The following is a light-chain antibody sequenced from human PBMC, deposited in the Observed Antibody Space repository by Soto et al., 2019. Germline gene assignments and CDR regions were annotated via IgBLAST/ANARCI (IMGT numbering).Light chain of an antibody. Sequence: QSVLTQPPSVSGAPGQRVTISCTGSSSNIGAGYDVHWYQQFPGTAPKLLIYGNNNRPSGVPDRFSGSKSGTSASLAITGLQAEDEADYYCQSYDSSLSGSVFGGGTKLTVL. CDR1: SSNIGAGYD. V-gene: IGLV1-40*01. CDR2: GNN. CDR3: QSYDSSLSGSV. J-gene: IGLJ2*01.